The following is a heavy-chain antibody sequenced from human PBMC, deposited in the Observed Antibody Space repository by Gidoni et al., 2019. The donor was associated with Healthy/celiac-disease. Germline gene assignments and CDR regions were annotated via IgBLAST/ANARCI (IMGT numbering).Heavy chain of an antibody. J-gene: IGHJ3*02. CDR3: ARGGYYDSSGYYFDAFDI. D-gene: IGHD3-22*01. V-gene: IGHV4-59*01. CDR2: IYYSGST. Sequence: QVQLQESGPGLVKPSETLSLTCPVSGGSISSYYWSWIRQPPGKGLEWIGYIYYSGSTNYNPSLKSRGTISVDTSKNQFSLKLSSVTAADTAVYYCARGGYYDSSGYYFDAFDIWGQGTMVTVSS. CDR1: GGSISSYY.